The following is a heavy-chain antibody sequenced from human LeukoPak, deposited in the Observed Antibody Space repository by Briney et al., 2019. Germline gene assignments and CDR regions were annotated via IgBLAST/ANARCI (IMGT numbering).Heavy chain of an antibody. Sequence: ASVKVSCKASGYTFTSYDINWVRQATGQGLEWMGWLNPKSSNTGFAKKLQGTVTITRNTSRSAAYMELSSLRSEDTAVYDCARGGTGMGNYWGQGTLVTVSS. CDR3: ARGGTGMGNY. J-gene: IGHJ4*02. CDR1: GYTFTSYD. V-gene: IGHV1-8*03. D-gene: IGHD3/OR15-3a*01. CDR2: LNPKSSNT.